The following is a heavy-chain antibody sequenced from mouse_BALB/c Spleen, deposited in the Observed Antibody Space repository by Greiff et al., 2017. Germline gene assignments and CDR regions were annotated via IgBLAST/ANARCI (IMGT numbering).Heavy chain of an antibody. J-gene: IGHJ3*01. D-gene: IGHD2-3*01. CDR2: IDPENGNT. CDR1: GFNIKDYY. CDR3: ARGDGYWFAY. Sequence: EVQVVESGAELVRPGALVKLSCKASGFNIKDYYMHWVKQRPEQGLEWIGWIDPENGNTIYDPKFQGKASITADTSSNTAYLQLSSLTSEDTAVYYCARGDGYWFAYWGQGTLVTVSA. V-gene: IGHV14-1*02.